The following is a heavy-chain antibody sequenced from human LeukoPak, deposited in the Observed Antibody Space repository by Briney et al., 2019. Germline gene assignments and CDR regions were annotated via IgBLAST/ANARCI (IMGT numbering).Heavy chain of an antibody. D-gene: IGHD2-2*01. CDR3: AKDGTNGYCSSTSCYVDAFDI. CDR1: GFTFSSYG. V-gene: IGHV3-23*01. CDR2: ISGSGGST. J-gene: IGHJ3*02. Sequence: GGSLRLSCAASGFTFSSYGMSWVRQAPGKGLEWVSAISGSGGSTYYADSVKGRFTISRDNSKNTLYLQMNSLRAEDTAVYYCAKDGTNGYCSSTSCYVDAFDIWGQGTMVTVSS.